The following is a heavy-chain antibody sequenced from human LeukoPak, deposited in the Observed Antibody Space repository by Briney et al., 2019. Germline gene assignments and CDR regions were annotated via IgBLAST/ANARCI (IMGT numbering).Heavy chain of an antibody. Sequence: GGSLRLSCAASGFTFSSYDMHWVRQATGKGLEWVSAIGTAGDTYYPGSVKGRFTISRENAKNSLYLQMNSLRAGDTAVYYCARSLEGLRQYYYYGMDVWGQGTTVTVSS. D-gene: IGHD5-12*01. CDR1: GFTFSSYD. V-gene: IGHV3-13*01. CDR2: IGTAGDT. J-gene: IGHJ6*02. CDR3: ARSLEGLRQYYYYGMDV.